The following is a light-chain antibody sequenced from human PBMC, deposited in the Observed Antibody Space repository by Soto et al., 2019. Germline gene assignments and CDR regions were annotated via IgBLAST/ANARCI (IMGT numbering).Light chain of an antibody. CDR3: QQYNSYSWT. CDR1: QTISSW. CDR2: KSS. Sequence: DIQMTQSPSTLSGSVGDRVTITCRASQTISSWLAWYQQKPGKAPKLLIYKSSTLKSGVPSRLSGSGSGTEFTLTISSLQPDDFATYYCQQYNSYSWTFGQGTKMDIK. V-gene: IGKV1-5*03. J-gene: IGKJ1*01.